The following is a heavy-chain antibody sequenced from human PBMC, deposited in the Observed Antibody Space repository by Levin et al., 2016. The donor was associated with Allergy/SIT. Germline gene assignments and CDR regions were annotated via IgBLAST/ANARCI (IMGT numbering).Heavy chain of an antibody. Sequence: SETLSLTCSVSADSLSTYYWSWIRQSPGKGLEWIGHIFYSGSTYYNPSLRSRAAISIDTSQKEFSLTLRTVTAADTAVYYCAREVSAAAPSRLDVWGRGTLVVVSS. CDR3: AREVSAAAPSRLDV. D-gene: IGHD2-2*01. CDR2: IFYSGST. V-gene: IGHV4-59*01. CDR1: ADSLSTYY. J-gene: IGHJ2*01.